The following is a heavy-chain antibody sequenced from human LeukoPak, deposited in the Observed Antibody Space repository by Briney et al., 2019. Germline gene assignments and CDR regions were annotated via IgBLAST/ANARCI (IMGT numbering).Heavy chain of an antibody. CDR2: IYYSGST. CDR1: GGSISSSSYY. D-gene: IGHD1-26*01. J-gene: IGHJ4*02. V-gene: IGHV4-39*01. Sequence: SETLSLTCTVSGGSISSSSYYWGWIRQPPGKGLEWIGSIYYSGSTYYNPSLKSRVTISVDTSKNQFSLKLSSVTAADTAVYYCARREASEATLDYWGQGTLVTVSS. CDR3: ARREASEATLDY.